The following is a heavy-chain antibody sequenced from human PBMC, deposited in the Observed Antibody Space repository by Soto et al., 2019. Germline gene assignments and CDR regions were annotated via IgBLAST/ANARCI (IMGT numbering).Heavy chain of an antibody. J-gene: IGHJ5*02. Sequence: EVQLAESGGGFVEPGGSLRLSCVVSGFSLSRAWMDWVRKVPGKGLVWVSRINKDATTTYADSVKGRFTISRDTAKNTLYLQMNSLRAEDTALYYCAREDFWSFAWGQGTLVTVSS. CDR2: INKDATT. D-gene: IGHD3-3*01. CDR3: AREDFWSFA. V-gene: IGHV3-74*01. CDR1: GFSLSRAW.